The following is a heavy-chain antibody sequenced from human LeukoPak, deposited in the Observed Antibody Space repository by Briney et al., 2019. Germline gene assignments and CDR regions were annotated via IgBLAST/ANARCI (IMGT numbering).Heavy chain of an antibody. CDR2: LNHSGIT. J-gene: IGHJ2*01. D-gene: IGHD3-22*01. V-gene: IGHV4-34*01. CDR3: ARGRGGIARKYDSSTTRYFDL. Sequence: SGTLSLTCAVYGGSLCGYYWSWIRQPPGEGLEWIGELNHSGITNYNPPLKRRVTISVDTSKNQFSLKLSSVTAAHTAVYYCARGRGGIARKYDSSTTRYFDLWGRGTLVTVPS. CDR1: GGSLCGYY.